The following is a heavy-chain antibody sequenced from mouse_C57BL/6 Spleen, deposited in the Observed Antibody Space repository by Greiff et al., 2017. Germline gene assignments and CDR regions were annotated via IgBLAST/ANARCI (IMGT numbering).Heavy chain of an antibody. D-gene: IGHD1-1*02. CDR2: IDPSDSYT. Sequence: VQLQQPGAELVMPGASVKLSCKASGYTFTSYWMHWVKQRPGQGLEWIGEIDPSDSYTNYNQKFKGKSTLTVDKSSSTAYMQLSSLTSEDSAVYYCARAGENDYMVYWGQGTTLTVSS. CDR3: ARAGENDYMVY. CDR1: GYTFTSYW. V-gene: IGHV1-69*01. J-gene: IGHJ2*01.